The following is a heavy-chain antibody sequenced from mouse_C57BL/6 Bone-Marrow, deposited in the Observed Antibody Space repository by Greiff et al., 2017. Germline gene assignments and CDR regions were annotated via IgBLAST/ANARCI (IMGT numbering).Heavy chain of an antibody. CDR3: ARVTTVERWYFDV. J-gene: IGHJ1*03. V-gene: IGHV1-9*01. D-gene: IGHD1-1*01. Sequence: VQLQQSGAELMKPGASVKLSCKATGYTFTGYWIEWVKQRPGHGLEWIGEILPGSGSTNYNEKFKGKATFTADTSSNNAYMQLSSLTTEDAAIYYCARVTTVERWYFDVWGTGTTVTVSS. CDR1: GYTFTGYW. CDR2: ILPGSGST.